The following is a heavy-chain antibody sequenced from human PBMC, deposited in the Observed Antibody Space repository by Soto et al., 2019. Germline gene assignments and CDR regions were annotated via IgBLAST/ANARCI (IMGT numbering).Heavy chain of an antibody. D-gene: IGHD3-10*01. CDR3: AREEYYYGSGAFFDY. CDR1: GGTFSSYT. V-gene: IGHV1-69*08. J-gene: IGHJ4*02. Sequence: QVQLVQSGAEVKKPGSSVKVSCKASGGTFSSYTISWVRQAPGQGLEWMGRIIPILGIANYAQKFQGRVKMTADKSTSTAYMELSSLRSEDTAVYYCAREEYYYGSGAFFDYWGQGPLVTVSS. CDR2: IIPILGIA.